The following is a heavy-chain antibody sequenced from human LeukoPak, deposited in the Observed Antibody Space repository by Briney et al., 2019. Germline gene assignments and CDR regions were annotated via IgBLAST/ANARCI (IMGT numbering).Heavy chain of an antibody. CDR3: ARVGRGGYGLDY. CDR1: GGSISSYY. CDR2: IYYSGST. Sequence: PSETLSLTCTVSGGSISSYYWSWIRQPPGKGLEWIGYIYYSGSTNYSPSLKSRVTISVDTSKNQFSLKLSSVTAADTAVYYCARVGRGGYGLDYWGQGTLVTVSS. J-gene: IGHJ4*02. V-gene: IGHV4-59*12. D-gene: IGHD3-22*01.